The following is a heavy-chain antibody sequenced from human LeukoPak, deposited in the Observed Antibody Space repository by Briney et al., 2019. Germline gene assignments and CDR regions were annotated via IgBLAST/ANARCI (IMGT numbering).Heavy chain of an antibody. V-gene: IGHV3-48*01. CDR2: ISSDSGAR. Sequence: PGGSLRLSCGASGLTFSTYSMNWVRQAPGKGLEWVSYISSDSGARYYADSVKGRFTISRDNAKNSLYLQMNSLRAEDTAVHYCAKVLWSVAGTNAFDFWGQGTMVAVSS. J-gene: IGHJ3*01. CDR1: GLTFSTYS. CDR3: AKVLWSVAGTNAFDF. D-gene: IGHD6-19*01.